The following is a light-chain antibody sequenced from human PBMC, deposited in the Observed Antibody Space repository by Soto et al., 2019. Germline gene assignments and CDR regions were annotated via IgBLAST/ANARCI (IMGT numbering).Light chain of an antibody. V-gene: IGKV2-28*01. CDR3: MQALQSLT. J-gene: IGKJ5*01. CDR1: QSLLYNNTYNS. Sequence: EIVMTQSPLTLPVTPGEPASISCRSSQSLLYNNTYNSLDWYVQKTGQSPQLLIYFGSNRAPGVPDRCSGSGSGRDFTLKINRVEAEDVGTYYCMQALQSLTFGEGTRLEIQ. CDR2: FGS.